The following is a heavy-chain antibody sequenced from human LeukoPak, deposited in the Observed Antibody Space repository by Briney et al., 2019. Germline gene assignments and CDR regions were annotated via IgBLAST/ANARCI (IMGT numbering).Heavy chain of an antibody. D-gene: IGHD3-10*01. V-gene: IGHV3-15*01. CDR3: AKGDYYDFDY. CDR2: IKSKTDGGTT. Sequence: GGSLRLSCAASGFTFSNAWMSWVRQAPGKGLEWVGRIKSKTDGGTTDYAAPVKGRFTISRDDSKNTLYLQMNSLRAEDTAVYYCAKGDYYDFDYWGQGTLVTVSS. CDR1: GFTFSNAW. J-gene: IGHJ4*02.